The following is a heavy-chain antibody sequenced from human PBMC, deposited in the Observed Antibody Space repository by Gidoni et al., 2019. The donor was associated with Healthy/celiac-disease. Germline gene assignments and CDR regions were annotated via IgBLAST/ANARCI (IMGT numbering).Heavy chain of an antibody. Sequence: QVQLVQSGAEVKKPGASVKVSCKASGYTFTSYGIRWVRQAPGQGLEWMGWISAYNGNTNYAQKLQGRVTMTTDTSTSTAYMELRSLRSDDTAVYYCARRGPMATITNYYYYYGMDVWGQGTTVTVSS. CDR1: GYTFTSYG. CDR2: ISAYNGNT. J-gene: IGHJ6*02. D-gene: IGHD5-12*01. V-gene: IGHV1-18*01. CDR3: ARRGPMATITNYYYYYGMDV.